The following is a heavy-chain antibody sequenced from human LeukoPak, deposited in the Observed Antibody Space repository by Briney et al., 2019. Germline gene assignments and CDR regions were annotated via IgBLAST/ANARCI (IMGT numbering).Heavy chain of an antibody. CDR2: ISGSGGST. Sequence: PGGSLRLSCAASGFTFSSYAMTWVRQAPGKGLEWVSAISGSGGSTYYADSVKGRFTISRDHSKNTLYLQMNSMRAEDTAVYYCAHTCGANCYGTIDYWGQGTLVTVSS. J-gene: IGHJ4*02. V-gene: IGHV3-23*01. CDR1: GFTFSSYA. D-gene: IGHD2-21*02. CDR3: AHTCGANCYGTIDY.